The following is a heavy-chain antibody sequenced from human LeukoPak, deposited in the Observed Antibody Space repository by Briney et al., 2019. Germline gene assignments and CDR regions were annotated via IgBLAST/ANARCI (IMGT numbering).Heavy chain of an antibody. CDR2: ISSSSSTI. Sequence: GGSLRLSCAASGFTFSSYSMNWVRQAPGKGLEWVLYISSSSSTIYYADSVKGRFTISRDNAKNSLYLQMNSLRAEDTAVYYCARGLFEGQLVPFDYWGQGTLVTVSS. CDR1: GFTFSSYS. D-gene: IGHD6-6*01. J-gene: IGHJ4*02. CDR3: ARGLFEGQLVPFDY. V-gene: IGHV3-48*01.